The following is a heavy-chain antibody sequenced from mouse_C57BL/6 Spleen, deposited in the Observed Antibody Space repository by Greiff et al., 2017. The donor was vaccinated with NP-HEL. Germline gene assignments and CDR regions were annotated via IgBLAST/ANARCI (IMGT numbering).Heavy chain of an antibody. CDR2: ISNGGGST. D-gene: IGHD1-1*01. V-gene: IGHV5-12*01. Sequence: EVHLVESGGGLVQPGGSLKLSCAASGFTFSDYYMYWVRQTPEKRLEWVAYISNGGGSTYYPDTVKGRFTISRDNAKNTLYLQMSRLKSEDTAMYYCARTDYYGSPWYFDVWGTGTTVTVSS. J-gene: IGHJ1*03. CDR3: ARTDYYGSPWYFDV. CDR1: GFTFSDYY.